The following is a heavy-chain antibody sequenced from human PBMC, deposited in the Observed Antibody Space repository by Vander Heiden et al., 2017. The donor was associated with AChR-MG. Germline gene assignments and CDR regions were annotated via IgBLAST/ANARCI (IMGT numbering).Heavy chain of an antibody. Sequence: QVQLVQSGAEVKKPGASVKVPCKASGYTFTSYAFNWVRQATGQGLEWMGWMNPNSGNTGYAQKFQGRVTMTRNTSISTAYMELSSLRSEDTAVYYCARVYYDYIWGRIFPRKNAFDIWGQGTMVTVSS. J-gene: IGHJ3*02. CDR3: ARVYYDYIWGRIFPRKNAFDI. V-gene: IGHV1-8*01. D-gene: IGHD3-16*01. CDR1: GYTFTSYA. CDR2: MNPNSGNT.